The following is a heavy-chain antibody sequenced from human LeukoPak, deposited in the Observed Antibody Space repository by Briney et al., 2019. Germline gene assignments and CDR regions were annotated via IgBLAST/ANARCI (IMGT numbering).Heavy chain of an antibody. V-gene: IGHV3-7*01. CDR1: GFSFTTSW. J-gene: IGHJ3*02. CDR2: IKPDATEK. Sequence: GGSLRLSCAASGFSFTTSWMSWVRQAPGKGLEWVASIKPDATEKHYVDSVRGRFTISRDNAQNSLSLEMSSLRAEDTAVYYCARGVWSSRNAFDIWGQGTMVTVSS. CDR3: ARGVWSSRNAFDI. D-gene: IGHD1-14*01.